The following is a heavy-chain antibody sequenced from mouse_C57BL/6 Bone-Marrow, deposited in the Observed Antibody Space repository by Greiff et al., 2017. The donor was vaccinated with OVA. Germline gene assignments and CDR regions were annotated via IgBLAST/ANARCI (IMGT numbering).Heavy chain of an antibody. Sequence: DVMLVESGGDLVKPGGSLKLSCAASGFTFSSYGMSWVRQTPDKRLEWVATISSGGSYTYYPDSVKGRFTISRDNAKNTLYLQMSSLKSEDTAMYYCASLYYGSRDWYFDVWGTGTTVTVSS. CDR2: ISSGGSYT. D-gene: IGHD1-1*01. J-gene: IGHJ1*03. V-gene: IGHV5-6*02. CDR3: ASLYYGSRDWYFDV. CDR1: GFTFSSYG.